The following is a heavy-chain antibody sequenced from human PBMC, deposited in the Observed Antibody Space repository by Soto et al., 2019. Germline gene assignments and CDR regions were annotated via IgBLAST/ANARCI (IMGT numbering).Heavy chain of an antibody. D-gene: IGHD2-15*01. CDR3: ASVYCSGGSCYAQGAFDI. CDR2: INPSGGST. V-gene: IGHV1-46*01. Sequence: ASVKVSCKASGYTFTSYYMHWVRQAPGQGLEWMGIINPSGGSTSYAQKFQGRVTMTRDTSTSTVYMELSSLRSEDTAVYYCASVYCSGGSCYAQGAFDIWGQGTMVTVSS. CDR1: GYTFTSYY. J-gene: IGHJ3*02.